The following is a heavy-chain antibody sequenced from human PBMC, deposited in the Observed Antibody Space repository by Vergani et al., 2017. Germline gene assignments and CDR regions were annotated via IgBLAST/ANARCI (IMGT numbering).Heavy chain of an antibody. D-gene: IGHD3-3*01. CDR3: AGDKGVEWLPPPYYGMDV. CDR1: GFTFSSYW. Sequence: EVQLVESGGGLVQPGGSLRLSCAASGFTFSSYWMSWVRQAPGKGLEWVANIKQDGSEKYYVDSVKGRFTISRDNAKNSLYLQMNSLRAEDTAVYYCAGDKGVEWLPPPYYGMDVWGQGTTVTVSS. CDR2: IKQDGSEK. V-gene: IGHV3-7*03. J-gene: IGHJ6*02.